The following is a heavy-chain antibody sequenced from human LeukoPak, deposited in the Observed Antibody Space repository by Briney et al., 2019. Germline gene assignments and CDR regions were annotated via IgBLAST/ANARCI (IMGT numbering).Heavy chain of an antibody. D-gene: IGHD6-13*01. V-gene: IGHV4-59*01. CDR2: IYYSGST. CDR1: GGSISSYY. J-gene: IGHJ4*02. CDR3: ARDGAAGSFDY. Sequence: PSETLSPTCTVSGGSISSYYWSWIRQPPGKGLEWIGYIYYSGSTNYNPSLKSRVTISVDTSKNQFSLKLSSVTAADTAVYYCARDGAAGSFDYWGQGTLVTVSS.